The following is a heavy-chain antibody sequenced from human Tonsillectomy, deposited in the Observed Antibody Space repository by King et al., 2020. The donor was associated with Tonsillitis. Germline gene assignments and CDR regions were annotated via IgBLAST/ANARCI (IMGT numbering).Heavy chain of an antibody. CDR1: GFTFSIYS. CDR2: ISYDGSNK. D-gene: IGHD3-9*01. V-gene: IGHV3-30*04. Sequence: VQLVESGGGVVQPGRSLRLSCAASGFTFSIYSMHWVRQAPGKGLEWVAVISYDGSNKYYADSVKGRFTISRDSSKNTLYLQMNSLRAEDTAVYYCASAGYYAILTGSPPSTYSYGLAVSGPGTPVTVSS. J-gene: IGHJ6*02. CDR3: ASAGYYAILTGSPPSTYSYGLAV.